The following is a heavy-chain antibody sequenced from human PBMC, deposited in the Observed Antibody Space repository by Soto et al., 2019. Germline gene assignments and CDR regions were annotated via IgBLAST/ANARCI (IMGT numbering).Heavy chain of an antibody. V-gene: IGHV1-18*01. J-gene: IGHJ4*02. Sequence: QVQLVQSGAEVKKPGASVKVSSKASGYTFTSYGISWVRQAPGQGLEWMGWISTYNGNTKYAQILQGRVTMTTDTSTSTAYMELRSLRSDDTAVYYCARWSYDILTGYFATFDFWGQGTLVTVSS. CDR3: ARWSYDILTGYFATFDF. CDR1: GYTFTSYG. D-gene: IGHD3-9*01. CDR2: ISTYNGNT.